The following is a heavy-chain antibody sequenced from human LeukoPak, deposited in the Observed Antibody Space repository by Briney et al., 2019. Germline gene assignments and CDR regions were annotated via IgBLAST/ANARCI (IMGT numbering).Heavy chain of an antibody. CDR1: GGSFSGYY. CDR3: ARGSRAEYDFWSGYPSYYYYYGMDV. J-gene: IGHJ6*02. Sequence: SETLSLTCAVYGGSFSGYYWSWIRQPPGKGLEWIGEINHSGSTNYNPSLKSRVTISVDTSKNQFSLKLSSVTAADTAVYYCARGSRAEYDFWSGYPSYYYYYGMDVWGQGATVTVSS. CDR2: INHSGST. D-gene: IGHD3-3*01. V-gene: IGHV4-34*01.